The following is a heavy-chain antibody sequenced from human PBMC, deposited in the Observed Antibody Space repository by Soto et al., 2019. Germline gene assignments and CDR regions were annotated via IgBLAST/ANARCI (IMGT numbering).Heavy chain of an antibody. V-gene: IGHV1-18*04. CDR1: GYTFTSYG. D-gene: IGHD2-2*01. J-gene: IGHJ6*01. CDR2: ISAYNGNT. CDR3: ARDCSSTSCHRPYYGMDV. Sequence: GASVKVSCKASGYTFTSYGISWVRQAPGQGLEWMGWISAYNGNTNYARKLQGRVTMTTDTSTSTAYMELRSLRSDDTAVYYCARDCSSTSCHRPYYGMDVWGQGTTVTVSS.